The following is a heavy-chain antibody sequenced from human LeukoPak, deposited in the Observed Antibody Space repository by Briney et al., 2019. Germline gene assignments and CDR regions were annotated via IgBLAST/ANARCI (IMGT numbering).Heavy chain of an antibody. J-gene: IGHJ4*02. CDR2: ISSSGSTI. V-gene: IGHV3-11*01. CDR3: ARYSDSSGYFDY. CDR1: GFTFRDYY. Sequence: PGGPLRLSCAATGFTFRDYYMSWIRQAPGKGLEWVSYISSSGSTIYYADSVKGRFTISRDNAKNSLYLQMNSLRAEDTAVYYCARYSDSSGYFDYWGQGTLVTVSS. D-gene: IGHD3-22*01.